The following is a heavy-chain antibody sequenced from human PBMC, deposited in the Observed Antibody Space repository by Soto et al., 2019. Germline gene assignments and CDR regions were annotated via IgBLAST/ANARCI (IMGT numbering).Heavy chain of an antibody. V-gene: IGHV3-30-3*01. CDR2: ISYDGSNK. CDR3: ARGPLVVPAAIRDYYYYGMDV. D-gene: IGHD2-2*02. Sequence: GGSLRLSCAASGFTFSSYAMHWVRQAPGKGLEWVAVISYDGSNKYYADSVKGRFTISRDNAKNSLYLQMNSLRDEDTAVYYCARGPLVVPAAIRDYYYYGMDVWGQGTTVTVSS. J-gene: IGHJ6*02. CDR1: GFTFSSYA.